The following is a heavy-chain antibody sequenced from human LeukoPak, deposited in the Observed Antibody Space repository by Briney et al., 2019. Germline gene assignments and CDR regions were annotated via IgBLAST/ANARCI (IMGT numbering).Heavy chain of an antibody. Sequence: ASVKVSCKASGYTFTTYYMHWVRQAPGQGLEWLGIINPTGSRTDYAQKFQGRVTITADKSTSTAYMELSSLRSEDTAVYYCASDDPRRDGYNGVDYWGQGTLVTVSP. CDR2: INPTGSRT. J-gene: IGHJ4*02. V-gene: IGHV1-46*01. D-gene: IGHD5-24*01. CDR3: ASDDPRRDGYNGVDY. CDR1: GYTFTTYY.